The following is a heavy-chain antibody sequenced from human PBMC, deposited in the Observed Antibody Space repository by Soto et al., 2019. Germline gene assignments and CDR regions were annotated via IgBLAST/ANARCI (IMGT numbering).Heavy chain of an antibody. CDR3: AARLPLIGYCSGGSCPTGGMDV. J-gene: IGHJ6*04. Sequence: SVKVSCKASGFTFTSSAVQWVRQARGQRLEWIGWIVVGSGNTNYAQKFQERVTITRDMSTSTAYMELSSLRSEDTAVYYCAARLPLIGYCSGGSCPTGGMDVWGEGTKVTVSS. V-gene: IGHV1-58*01. CDR2: IVVGSGNT. D-gene: IGHD2-15*01. CDR1: GFTFTSSA.